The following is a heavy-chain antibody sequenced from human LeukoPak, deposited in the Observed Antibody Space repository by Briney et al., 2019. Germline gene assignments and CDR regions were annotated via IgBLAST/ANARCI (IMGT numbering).Heavy chain of an antibody. CDR2: ISYDGSNT. V-gene: IGHV3-30*03. CDR1: GFTFSRYG. CDR3: ARTLMEKVVRGGFDH. Sequence: GRSLRLSCAASGFTFSRYGMHWVRQAPGKGLEWVAVISYDGSNTYYADSVKGRFTISRDNSKNTLYLQKNSLRAGDTAVYYCARTLMEKVVRGGFDHWGQGNQVTVSS. D-gene: IGHD3-10*01. J-gene: IGHJ4*02.